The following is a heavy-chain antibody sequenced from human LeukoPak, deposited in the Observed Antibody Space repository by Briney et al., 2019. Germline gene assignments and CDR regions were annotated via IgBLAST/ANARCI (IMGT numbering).Heavy chain of an antibody. CDR2: IYYSGST. Sequence: SETLSLTCTVSGGSISSSSYYWGWIRQPPGKGLEWIGSIYYSGSTYYNPSLKSRVTISVDTSKNQFSLKLSSVTAADTAVYYCARPLRGTRSAFDIWGQGTMVTVSS. V-gene: IGHV4-39*01. D-gene: IGHD2-2*01. CDR3: ARPLRGTRSAFDI. CDR1: GGSISSSSYY. J-gene: IGHJ3*02.